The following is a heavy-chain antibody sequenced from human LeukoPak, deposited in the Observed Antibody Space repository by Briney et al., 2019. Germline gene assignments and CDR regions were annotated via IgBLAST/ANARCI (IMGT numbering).Heavy chain of an antibody. Sequence: SLRLSCAPSGFTSCIYEINCVREAPGKGLEWVSYISSSGSTIYYADSVKGRFTISRDNAKNSLYLQMNSLRAEDTAVYYCARESAYCSSTSCRDAFDVWGQGTMVTVSS. D-gene: IGHD2-2*01. CDR2: ISSSGSTI. J-gene: IGHJ3*01. V-gene: IGHV3-48*03. CDR1: GFTSCIYE. CDR3: ARESAYCSSTSCRDAFDV.